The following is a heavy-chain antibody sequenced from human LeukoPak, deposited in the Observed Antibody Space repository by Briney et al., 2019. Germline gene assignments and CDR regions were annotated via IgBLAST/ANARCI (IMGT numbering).Heavy chain of an antibody. Sequence: GGSLRPSCAASGFTFSSYAMHWVRQAPGKGLEWVAVISYDGSNKYYADSVKGRFTISRDNSKNTLYLQMNSLRAEDTAVYYCARSRVRGAAAGTFDYWGQGTLVTVSS. CDR3: ARSRVRGAAAGTFDY. CDR1: GFTFSSYA. J-gene: IGHJ4*02. D-gene: IGHD6-13*01. CDR2: ISYDGSNK. V-gene: IGHV3-30*01.